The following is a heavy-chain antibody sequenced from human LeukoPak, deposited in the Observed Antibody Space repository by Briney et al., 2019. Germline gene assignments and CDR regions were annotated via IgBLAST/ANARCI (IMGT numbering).Heavy chain of an antibody. D-gene: IGHD1-14*01. CDR3: ARSFTYNSHFDY. J-gene: IGHJ4*02. V-gene: IGHV1-3*01. CDR1: GYTFTSYA. CDR2: INAGNGNT. Sequence: GASVKVSCKASGYTFTSYAMHWVRQAPGQRLEWMGWINAGNGNTKYSQKFQGRVTMTRDTSTSTVQMELSSLRSEDTAVYYCARSFTYNSHFDYWGQGTLVTVSS.